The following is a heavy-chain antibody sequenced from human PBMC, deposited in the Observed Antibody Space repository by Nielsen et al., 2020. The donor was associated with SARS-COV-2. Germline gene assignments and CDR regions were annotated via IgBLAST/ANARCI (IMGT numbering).Heavy chain of an antibody. CDR1: GYTFTSPY. J-gene: IGHJ6*02. CDR3: ASNSMPRSSMDV. V-gene: IGHV1-46*01. D-gene: IGHD2/OR15-2a*01. CDR2: INPSGGST. Sequence: SVNVSCKASGYTFTSPYMHWVRQAPGQGLEWMGIINPSGGSTSYAQKFQGRVTMTRDTSTSTVYMELSSLRSEDTAVYYCASNSMPRSSMDVWGQGTTVTVSS.